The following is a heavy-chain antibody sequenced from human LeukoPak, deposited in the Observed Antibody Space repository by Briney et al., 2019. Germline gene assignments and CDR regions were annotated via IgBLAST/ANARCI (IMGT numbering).Heavy chain of an antibody. Sequence: SETLSLTCTVSGGFISSSSFYWGWIRQSPGKGLEWIGSIYYSGSTYYNPSLKSRLTISVDTSKNQFSLKLSSVTAADTAMYYCAREGRQDYVYFDHWGQGSLVTVSS. V-gene: IGHV4-39*07. CDR3: AREGRQDYVYFDH. D-gene: IGHD4-17*01. J-gene: IGHJ4*02. CDR1: GGFISSSSFY. CDR2: IYYSGST.